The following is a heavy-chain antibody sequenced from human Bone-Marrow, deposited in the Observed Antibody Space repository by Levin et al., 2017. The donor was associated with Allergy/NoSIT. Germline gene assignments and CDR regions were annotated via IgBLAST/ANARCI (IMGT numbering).Heavy chain of an antibody. J-gene: IGHJ5*02. CDR2: IYYSGST. CDR1: GGSISSSSYY. D-gene: IGHD2-8*02. V-gene: IGHV4-39*01. CDR3: ARLDIVLVVYAPKEYNWFDP. Sequence: SETLSLTCTVSGGSISSSSYYWGWIRQPPGKGLEWIGSIYYSGSTYYNPSLKSRVTISVDTSKNQFSLKLSSVTAADTAVYYCARLDIVLVVYAPKEYNWFDPWGQGTLVTVSS.